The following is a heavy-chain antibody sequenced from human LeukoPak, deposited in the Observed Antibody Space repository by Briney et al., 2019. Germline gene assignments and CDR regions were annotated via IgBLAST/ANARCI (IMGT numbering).Heavy chain of an antibody. CDR3: ARHGDSSGYYGRAFDI. V-gene: IGHV5-51*01. CDR1: GYSFTSYW. Sequence: GESLEISCKGSGYSFTSYWIGWVRQMPGKGLKWMGIIYPGDSDTRYSPSFQGQVTISADKSISTAYLQWSSLKASDTAMYYCARHGDSSGYYGRAFDIWGQGTMVTVSS. CDR2: IYPGDSDT. D-gene: IGHD3-22*01. J-gene: IGHJ3*02.